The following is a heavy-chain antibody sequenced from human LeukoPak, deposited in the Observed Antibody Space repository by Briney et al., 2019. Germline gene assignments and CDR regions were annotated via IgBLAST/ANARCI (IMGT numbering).Heavy chain of an antibody. D-gene: IGHD6-13*01. CDR2: MNSNSGDT. J-gene: IGHJ4*02. CDR1: GYTFTGYD. V-gene: IGHV1-8*01. Sequence: ASVKVSCKASGYTFTGYDINRMRQTSGQGLEWMGWMNSNSGDTGYAQKFQGRVTMTRNTSISTAYMELSSLRSEDTAVYYCARGGTAAGTGDYWGQGTLVTVSS. CDR3: ARGGTAAGTGDY.